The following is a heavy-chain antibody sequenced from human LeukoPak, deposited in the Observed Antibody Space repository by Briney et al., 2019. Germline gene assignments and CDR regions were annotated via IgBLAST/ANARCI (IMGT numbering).Heavy chain of an antibody. J-gene: IGHJ1*01. CDR3: ARPDRHYYDSSGYHGPYFQH. V-gene: IGHV1-46*01. Sequence: GASVKVSCKASGYTFTSYYMHWVRQAPGQGLEWMGIINPSGSSTSYAQKFQGRVTMTRDMSTSTVYMELSSLRSEDTAVYYCARPDRHYYDSSGYHGPYFQHWGQGTLVTVSS. CDR1: GYTFTSYY. CDR2: INPSGSST. D-gene: IGHD3-22*01.